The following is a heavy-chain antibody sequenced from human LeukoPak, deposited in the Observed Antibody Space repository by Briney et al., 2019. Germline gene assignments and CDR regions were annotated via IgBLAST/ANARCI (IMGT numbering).Heavy chain of an antibody. CDR1: GFIFNNYV. CDR2: ISGGGETT. V-gene: IGHV3-23*01. CDR3: ARDYADYVGYFFFDY. J-gene: IGHJ4*02. Sequence: PGGSLRLSCAASGFIFNNYVMTWVRQAPGKGLEWVSSISGGGETTYYADSAKGRFTISRDNSQNTLYLQMNSLRAEDTAVYYCARDYADYVGYFFFDYWGQGTLVTVSS. D-gene: IGHD4-17*01.